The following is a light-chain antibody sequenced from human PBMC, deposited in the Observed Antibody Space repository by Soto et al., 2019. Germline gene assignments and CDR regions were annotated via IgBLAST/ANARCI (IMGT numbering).Light chain of an antibody. J-gene: IGKJ2*01. V-gene: IGKV3-15*01. CDR2: GAS. CDR3: QQYNNWHSYT. Sequence: EIVMSQSPAPLSVSPGESATLSCRASQSVSSTLAWYQQKPGQAPRLLIYGASTRATGIPARFSGSGSGTEFTLTISSLQSEDFAVYYCQQYNNWHSYTFGQGTKLEIK. CDR1: QSVSST.